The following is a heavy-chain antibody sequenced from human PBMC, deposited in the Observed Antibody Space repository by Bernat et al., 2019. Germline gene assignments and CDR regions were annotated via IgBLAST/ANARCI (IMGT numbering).Heavy chain of an antibody. CDR1: GFTFSSYA. Sequence: QVQLVESGGGVVQPGRSLRLSCAASGFTFSSYAMHWVRQAPGKGLEWVAVISYDGSNKYYADSVKGRFTISRDNSKNTLYLQMNSLRAEDTAVYYFAGGRLATEEKDDFDYWGQGTLVTVS. CDR3: AGGRLATEEKDDFDY. CDR2: ISYDGSNK. V-gene: IGHV3-30*01. D-gene: IGHD5-12*01. J-gene: IGHJ4*02.